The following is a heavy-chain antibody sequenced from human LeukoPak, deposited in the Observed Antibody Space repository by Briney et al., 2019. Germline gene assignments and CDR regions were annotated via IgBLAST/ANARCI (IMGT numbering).Heavy chain of an antibody. CDR2: ISGGGGST. Sequence: PGGSLRLSCAASGFTFSSYAMSWVRQAPGKGLEWVSAISGGGGSTYYADSVKGRFTISRDNSKNTLYLQMNSLRAEDTAVYYCAKDASYYYGSGRGPFDYWGQGTLVTVSS. CDR3: AKDASYYYGSGRGPFDY. CDR1: GFTFSSYA. J-gene: IGHJ4*02. V-gene: IGHV3-23*01. D-gene: IGHD3-10*01.